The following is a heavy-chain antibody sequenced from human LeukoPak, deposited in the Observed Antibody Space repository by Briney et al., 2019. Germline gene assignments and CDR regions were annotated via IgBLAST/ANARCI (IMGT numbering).Heavy chain of an antibody. J-gene: IGHJ5*02. CDR1: GGSFSGYY. D-gene: IGHD6-19*01. V-gene: IGHV4-34*01. CDR3: ATTVAVAGKNWFDP. CDR2: IYYSGST. Sequence: SETLSLTCAVYGGSFSGYYWSWIRQPPGKGLEWIGSIYYSGSTYYNPSLKSRVTISVDTSKNQFSLKLSSVTAADTAVYYCATTVAVAGKNWFDPWGQGTLVTVSS.